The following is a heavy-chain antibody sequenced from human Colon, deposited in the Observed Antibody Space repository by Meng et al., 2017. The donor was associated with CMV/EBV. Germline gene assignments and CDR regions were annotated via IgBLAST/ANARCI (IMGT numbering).Heavy chain of an antibody. J-gene: IGHJ4*02. D-gene: IGHD6-13*01. CDR1: GYTFTANH. CDR3: VRESWYFDF. V-gene: IGHV1-2*02. Sequence: QVKLGQSGTEVKKPGASVKVSGKTSGYTFTANHLHWVRQAPGQGLEWMGWIYPQDGGTYFAQKFQDRVTLTRDTSITTAYMELSGLTSDDTAIYYCVRESWYFDFWGEGTLVTVSS. CDR2: IYPQDGGT.